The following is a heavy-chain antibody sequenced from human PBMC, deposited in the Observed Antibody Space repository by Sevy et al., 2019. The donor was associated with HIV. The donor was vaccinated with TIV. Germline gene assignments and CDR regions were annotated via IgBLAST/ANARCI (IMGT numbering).Heavy chain of an antibody. Sequence: GESLKISCAASGFTVSSNYMTWVRQAPGKGLEWVSVIYSGGNTYYADSVKGRFTISRDNSKNTLYLQMNRMRAEDTAVYYCARGHTMITYWGQRTLVTVSS. V-gene: IGHV3-53*01. CDR1: GFTVSSNY. J-gene: IGHJ4*02. D-gene: IGHD3-16*01. CDR2: IYSGGNT. CDR3: ARGHTMITY.